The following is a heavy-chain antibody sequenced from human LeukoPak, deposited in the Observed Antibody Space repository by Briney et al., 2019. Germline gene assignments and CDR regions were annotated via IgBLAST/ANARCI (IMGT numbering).Heavy chain of an antibody. V-gene: IGHV3-30*18. J-gene: IGHJ4*02. Sequence: GGSLRLSCAASGFTFSSYGMHWVRQAPGKGLEWVAVISYDGSNKYYADSVKGRFTISRDNSKNTLYLQMNSLRAEDTAVYYCAKDLRLQLWLEPFDYWGQGTLVTVSS. CDR1: GFTFSSYG. CDR2: ISYDGSNK. CDR3: AKDLRLQLWLEPFDY. D-gene: IGHD5-18*01.